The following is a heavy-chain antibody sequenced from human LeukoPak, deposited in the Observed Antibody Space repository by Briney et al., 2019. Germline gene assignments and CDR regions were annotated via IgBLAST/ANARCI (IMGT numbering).Heavy chain of an antibody. D-gene: IGHD6-13*01. CDR1: GFTFRTYW. J-gene: IGHJ5*02. Sequence: GGSLRLSCAVSGFTFRTYWMNWVRQAPGRGLEWVANIKQDGSEKYYVDSVKGRFTISRDNAKNSLYLQMNSLRAEDTAVYYCARDLKQEGFDPWGQGTLVTVSS. CDR2: IKQDGSEK. V-gene: IGHV3-7*05. CDR3: ARDLKQEGFDP.